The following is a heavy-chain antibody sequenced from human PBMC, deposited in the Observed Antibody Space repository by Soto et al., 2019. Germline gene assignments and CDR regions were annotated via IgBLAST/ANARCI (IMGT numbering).Heavy chain of an antibody. V-gene: IGHV3-53*01. D-gene: IGHD1-1*01. CDR2: LYDVDGS. CDR3: ATWHEREHAYDV. J-gene: IGHJ3*01. Sequence: DVQLVESGGCLIQPGESLRLSCAAFGLTVSGKKYVAWVGQAPGKGLEWVSALYDVDGSFYADSVKGRFTTSSDSSKTTVYLQMNGLRPDDTAVYYCATWHEREHAYDVWGQGTTVTVSS. CDR1: GLTVSGKKY.